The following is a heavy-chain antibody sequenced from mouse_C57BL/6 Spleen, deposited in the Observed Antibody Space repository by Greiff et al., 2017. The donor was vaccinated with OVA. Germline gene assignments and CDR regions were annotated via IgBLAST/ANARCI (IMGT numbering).Heavy chain of an antibody. CDR3: AKSHYYGSSYLRFDY. CDR1: GYTFTSYW. D-gene: IGHD1-1*01. V-gene: IGHV1-69*01. J-gene: IGHJ2*01. CDR2: IDPSDSYT. Sequence: QVQLQQPGAELVMPGASVKLSCKASGYTFTSYWMHWVKQRPGQGLEWIGEIDPSDSYTNYNQKFKGKSTLTVDKSSSTAYMQLSSLTSEDSAVYYCAKSHYYGSSYLRFDYWGQGTTLTVSS.